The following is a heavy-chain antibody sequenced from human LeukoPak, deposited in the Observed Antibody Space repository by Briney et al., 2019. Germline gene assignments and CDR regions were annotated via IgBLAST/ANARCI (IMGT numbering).Heavy chain of an antibody. D-gene: IGHD6-19*01. J-gene: IGHJ4*02. Sequence: PSETLSLTCTVSGGSISSYYWSWIRQPPGKGLEWIGEINHSGSTNYNPSLKSRVTISVDTSKNQFSLKLSSVTAADTAVYYCARVRWAGPFDYWGQGTLVTVSS. CDR1: GGSISSYY. V-gene: IGHV4-34*01. CDR2: INHSGST. CDR3: ARVRWAGPFDY.